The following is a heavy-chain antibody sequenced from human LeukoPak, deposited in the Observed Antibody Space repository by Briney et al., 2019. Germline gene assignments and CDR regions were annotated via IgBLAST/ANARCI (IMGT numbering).Heavy chain of an antibody. D-gene: IGHD6-25*01. CDR1: GFTVSSNY. V-gene: IGHV3-53*04. CDR2: IYSGGST. J-gene: IGHJ6*02. CDR3: ARDFNLSGGYYGMDV. Sequence: PGGSLRLSCAASGFTVSSNYMSWVRQAPGKGLEWVSVIYSGGSTYYADSVKGRFTISRHNSKNTPYLQMNSLRAEDTAVYYCARDFNLSGGYYGMDVWGQGTTVTVSS.